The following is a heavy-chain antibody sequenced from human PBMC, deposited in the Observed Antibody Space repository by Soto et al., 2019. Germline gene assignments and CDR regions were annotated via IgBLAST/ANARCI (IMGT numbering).Heavy chain of an antibody. V-gene: IGHV1-3*01. CDR3: ARYSGSYQDAFDI. Sequence: ASVKVSCKASGYTFTTYTMHWVRQAPGQRLEWMGWINAGNGKTKYSQKFQGSVTITRDTSASTAYMELSSLRSEDTAVYYCARYSGSYQDAFDIWGQGTMVTVSS. CDR2: INAGNGKT. D-gene: IGHD1-26*01. J-gene: IGHJ3*02. CDR1: GYTFTTYT.